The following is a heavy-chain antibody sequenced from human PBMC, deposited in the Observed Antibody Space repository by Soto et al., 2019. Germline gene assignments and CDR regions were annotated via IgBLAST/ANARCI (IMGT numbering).Heavy chain of an antibody. CDR1: GGSISSSSYY. Sequence: PSETLSLTCTVSGGSISSSSYYWGWVRQPPGKGLEWNGSIYYSGSTCYNPSLKSRVTISVDTSKNQFSLKLSSVTAADTAVYYCARRLYYDSSGFEGGGMDPWGQGIQVTVSS. CDR3: ARRLYYDSSGFEGGGMDP. CDR2: IYYSGST. J-gene: IGHJ5*02. D-gene: IGHD3-22*01. V-gene: IGHV4-39*01.